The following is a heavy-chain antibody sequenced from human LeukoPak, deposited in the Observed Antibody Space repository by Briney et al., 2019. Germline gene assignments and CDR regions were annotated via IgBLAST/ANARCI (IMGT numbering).Heavy chain of an antibody. CDR2: IKGKSAGGTT. Sequence: GGSLRLSCAVSGVPFNNAWMSWVRQAPGKGLEWVGRIKGKSAGGTTDYAAPVKGRFTILKDDSENTLYLQMNSLTTEDTAVYYCTWLYSDAFNIWGQGTMVTVSS. J-gene: IGHJ3*02. V-gene: IGHV3-15*01. D-gene: IGHD2-15*01. CDR1: GVPFNNAW. CDR3: TWLYSDAFNI.